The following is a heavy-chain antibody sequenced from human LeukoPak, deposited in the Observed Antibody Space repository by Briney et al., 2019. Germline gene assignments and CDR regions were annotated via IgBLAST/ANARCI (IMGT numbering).Heavy chain of an antibody. J-gene: IGHJ4*02. CDR3: AGGYSSDWYFNC. CDR2: ADYTGST. CDR1: GASITTHY. Sequence: PSETLSHTCTVSGASITTHYWSWIRQSPGEGLEWIGYADYTGSTKYNPSLKSRVTMSLDTSNNQFSLQLDSVTAADTAVYFCAGGYSSDWYFNCWGQGTLVTVSS. V-gene: IGHV4-59*11. D-gene: IGHD6-19*01.